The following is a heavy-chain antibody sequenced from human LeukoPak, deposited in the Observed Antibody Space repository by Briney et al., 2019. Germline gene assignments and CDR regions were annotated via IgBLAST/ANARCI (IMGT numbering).Heavy chain of an antibody. CDR2: INHSGST. Sequence: SETLSLTCAVYGGSFSGYYWSWIRQPPGKGLEWIGEINHSGSTNYNPSLKSRVIISVDTSKNQFSLKLSSVTAADTAVYYCARSGSGYLRYYFDYWGQGTLVTVSS. V-gene: IGHV4-34*01. D-gene: IGHD5-12*01. J-gene: IGHJ4*02. CDR1: GGSFSGYY. CDR3: ARSGSGYLRYYFDY.